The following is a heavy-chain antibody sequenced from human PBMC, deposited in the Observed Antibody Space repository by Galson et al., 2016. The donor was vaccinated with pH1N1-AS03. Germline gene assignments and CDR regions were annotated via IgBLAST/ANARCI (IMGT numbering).Heavy chain of an antibody. V-gene: IGHV5-51*01. D-gene: IGHD6-19*01. CDR3: ARLTLSSGWPCDY. CDR2: IYLDDSDT. Sequence: QSGAEVKKPGESLKIPCQGSGYSFTNYWIGWVRQMPGKGLEWMGIIYLDDSDTSYSPSFQGQVTISADKPISTAYLQWSSLKASDTAMYYCARLTLSSGWPCDYWGQGTLVTVSS. CDR1: GYSFTNYW. J-gene: IGHJ4*01.